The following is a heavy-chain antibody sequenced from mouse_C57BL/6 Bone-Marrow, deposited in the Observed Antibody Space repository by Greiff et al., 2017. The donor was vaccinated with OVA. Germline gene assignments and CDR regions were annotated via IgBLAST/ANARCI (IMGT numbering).Heavy chain of an antibody. CDR3: ARSWERLPDY. J-gene: IGHJ2*01. Sequence: QVHVKQPGAELVKPGASVKLSCKASGYTFTSYWMHWVKQRPGQGLEWIGMIHPNSGSTNYNEKFKSKATLTVDKSSSTAYMQLSSLTSEDSAVYYCARSWERLPDYWGQGTTLTVSS. CDR1: GYTFTSYW. D-gene: IGHD2-2*01. V-gene: IGHV1-64*01. CDR2: IHPNSGST.